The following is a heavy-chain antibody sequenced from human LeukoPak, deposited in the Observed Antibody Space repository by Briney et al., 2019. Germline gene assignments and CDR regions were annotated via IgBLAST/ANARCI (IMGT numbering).Heavy chain of an antibody. CDR2: ISYDGSNK. CDR1: GFTFSSYV. CDR3: ARGPYGDYDYYYYYGMDV. D-gene: IGHD4-17*01. V-gene: IGHV3-30*04. Sequence: GGSLRLSCAASGFTFSSYVMHWVRQAPGKGLEWVAVISYDGSNKYYADSVKGRFTISRDNSKNTLYLQMNSLRAEDTAVYYCARGPYGDYDYYYYYGMDVWGQGTTVTVSS. J-gene: IGHJ6*02.